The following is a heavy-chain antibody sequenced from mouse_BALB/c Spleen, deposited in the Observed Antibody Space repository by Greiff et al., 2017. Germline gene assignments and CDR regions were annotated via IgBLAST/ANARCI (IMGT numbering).Heavy chain of an antibody. CDR2: ISDGGSYT. J-gene: IGHJ4*01. CDR1: GFTFSDYY. Sequence: EVMLVESGGGLVKPGGSLKLSCAASGFTFSDYYMYWVRQTPEKRLEWVATISDGGSYTYYPDSVKGRFTISRDNAKNNLYLQMSSLKSEDTAMYYCARPSREGYAMDDWGQGTSVTVSS. CDR3: ARPSREGYAMDD. V-gene: IGHV5-4*02.